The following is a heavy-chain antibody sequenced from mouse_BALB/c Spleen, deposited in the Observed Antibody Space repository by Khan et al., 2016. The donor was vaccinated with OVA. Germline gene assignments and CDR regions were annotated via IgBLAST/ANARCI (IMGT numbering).Heavy chain of an antibody. CDR3: ARSGYDFLAY. Sequence: QVQLKQSGAELVRPGSSMKLSCKASGYAFSNYWMNWVRQGPGQGLEWIGQIYPGDGNTNYTGTFTDKATLTADNSSRTAYMQLSSLTSEDSAVYVCARSGYDFLAYWGQGTLVTVAA. V-gene: IGHV1-80*01. J-gene: IGHJ3*01. D-gene: IGHD2-14*01. CDR2: IYPGDGNT. CDR1: GYAFSNYW.